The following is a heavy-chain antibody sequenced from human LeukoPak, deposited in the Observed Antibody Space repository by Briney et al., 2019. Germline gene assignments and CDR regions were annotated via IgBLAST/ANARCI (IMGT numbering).Heavy chain of an antibody. CDR3: AREILAPGKTHDY. Sequence: GGSLRLSCAASGFTFSNYWMHWVRQVPGKGLVWVSRINDDGSATFYEDSVKGRFTISRDNAKNTLFLQMNSLSAEDTAVYYCAREILAPGKTHDYWGQGTLVTVSS. CDR1: GFTFSNYW. V-gene: IGHV3-74*01. CDR2: INDDGSAT. J-gene: IGHJ4*02.